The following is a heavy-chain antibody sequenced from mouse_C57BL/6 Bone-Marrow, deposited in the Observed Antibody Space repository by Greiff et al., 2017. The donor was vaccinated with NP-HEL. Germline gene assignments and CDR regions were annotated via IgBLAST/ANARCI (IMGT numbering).Heavy chain of an antibody. Sequence: VQLKQSGGDLVKPGGSLKLSCAASGFTFSSYGMSWVRQTPDKRLEWVATISSGGSYTYYPDSVKGRFTLTRDNAKNTLYLQMSSLKSEDTAVYYCASPYDYDVAWFAFGGRGTVVTVSA. CDR1: GFTFSSYG. D-gene: IGHD2-4*01. CDR3: ASPYDYDVAWFAF. J-gene: IGHJ3*01. CDR2: ISSGGSYT. V-gene: IGHV5-6*01.